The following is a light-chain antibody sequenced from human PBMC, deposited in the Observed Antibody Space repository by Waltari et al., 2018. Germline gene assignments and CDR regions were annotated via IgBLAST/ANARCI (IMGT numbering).Light chain of an antibody. CDR1: ESLHRSGYPY. Sequence: VVMTESPLSLSVSPGAPASISCRSSESLHRSGYPYLDWYLQKPGQSPQLLISIASTRASGVPDRFGGSGSDTDFTLKISRVEAEDVGLYYCMQALQRPFTFGPGTKVEIK. V-gene: IGKV2-28*01. CDR2: IAS. CDR3: MQALQRPFT. J-gene: IGKJ3*01.